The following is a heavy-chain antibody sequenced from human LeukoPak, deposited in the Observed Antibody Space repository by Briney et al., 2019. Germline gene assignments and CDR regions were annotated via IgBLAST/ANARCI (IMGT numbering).Heavy chain of an antibody. CDR2: IYTGSTYI. Sequence: GESLRLSCSASGFTFSSYSMNWVRQAPGKGLEWVSSIYTGSTYIYYAESVKGRFIISRHDAKNTLYLQMSSLRAEDTAVYYCARDWRSGGNCFGYWGQGTLVTVSS. V-gene: IGHV3-21*01. J-gene: IGHJ4*02. CDR3: ARDWRSGGNCFGY. D-gene: IGHD2-15*01. CDR1: GFTFSSYS.